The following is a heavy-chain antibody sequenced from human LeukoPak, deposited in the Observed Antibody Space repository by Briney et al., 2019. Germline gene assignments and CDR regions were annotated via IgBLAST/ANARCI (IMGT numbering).Heavy chain of an antibody. V-gene: IGHV3-53*04. CDR2: IYSGGST. D-gene: IGHD6-13*01. CDR1: GFTFSSYA. CDR3: ARDGAAGPYYYYGMDV. J-gene: IGHJ6*02. Sequence: PGGSLRLSCAASGFTFSSYAMSWVRQAPGKGLEWVSVIYSGGSTYYADSVKGRFTISRHNSKNTLYLQMNSLRAEDTAVYYCARDGAAGPYYYYGMDVWGQGTTVTVSS.